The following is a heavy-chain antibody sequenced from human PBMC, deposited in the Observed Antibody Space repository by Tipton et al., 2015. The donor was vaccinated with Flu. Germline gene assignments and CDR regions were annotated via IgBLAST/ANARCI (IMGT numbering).Heavy chain of an antibody. D-gene: IGHD3-16*01. CDR3: ARDNLGSLDY. J-gene: IGHJ4*02. CDR1: DGFISNDY. Sequence: TLSLTCTVSDGFISNDYWNWIRQPAGKGLEWIGRIYLTGSTSYNPSLKSRVTVAVDTSKNQFSLKLTSVTAADTAIYFCARDNLGSLDYWGQGLLVTVSS. CDR2: IYLTGST. V-gene: IGHV4-4*07.